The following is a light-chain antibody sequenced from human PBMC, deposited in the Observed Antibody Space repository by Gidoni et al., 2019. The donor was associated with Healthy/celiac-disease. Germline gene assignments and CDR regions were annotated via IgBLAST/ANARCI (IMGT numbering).Light chain of an antibody. CDR2: DAS. CDR3: QQYNSYPLT. CDR1: KGISSA. V-gene: IGKV1-13*02. J-gene: IGKJ4*01. Sequence: AIQLTHSPSSLSASVGDRATITCRASKGISSALAWYQQKPGKAPKLLIYDASSLESGVPARFSGSGSGTDFTLTISRLQPEDFATYYCQQYNSYPLTFGGGTKVEIK.